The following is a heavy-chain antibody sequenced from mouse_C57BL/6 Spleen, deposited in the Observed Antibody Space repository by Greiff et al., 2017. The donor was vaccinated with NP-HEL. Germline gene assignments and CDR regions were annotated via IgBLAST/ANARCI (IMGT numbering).Heavy chain of an antibody. D-gene: IGHD1-1*01. CDR2: IDPSDSET. CDR1: GYTFTSYW. CDR3: ARGRVAPGFAY. J-gene: IGHJ3*01. Sequence: QVQLQQPGAELVRPGSSVKLSCKASGYTFTSYWMHWVKQRPIQGLEWIGNIDPSDSETHYNQKFKDKATLTVDKSSSTAYMQLSSLTSEDSAVYYCARGRVAPGFAYWGQGTLVTVFA. V-gene: IGHV1-52*01.